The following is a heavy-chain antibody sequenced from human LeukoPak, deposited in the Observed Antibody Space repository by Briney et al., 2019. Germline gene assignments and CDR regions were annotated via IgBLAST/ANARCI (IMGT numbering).Heavy chain of an antibody. V-gene: IGHV1-2*04. D-gene: IGHD1-7*01. CDR2: INPNSGGT. Sequence: GASVKVSCKASGGTFISYAISWVRQAPGQGLEWMGWINPNSGGTNYAQKFQGWVTMTRDTSISTAYMELSRLRSDDTAVYYCAREEGTTDAFDIWGQGTMVTVSS. J-gene: IGHJ3*02. CDR3: AREEGTTDAFDI. CDR1: GGTFISYA.